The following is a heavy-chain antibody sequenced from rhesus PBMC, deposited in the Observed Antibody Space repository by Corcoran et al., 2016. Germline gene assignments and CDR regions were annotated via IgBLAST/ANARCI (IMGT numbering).Heavy chain of an antibody. J-gene: IGHJ1*01. Sequence: QVQLRESGPGLVKPSETLSLTCAVSGYSISSGYFWGWIRQPPGKGLEYIGYTSIVSQITASNPSLKSRVTISKDTSKNQFSLNLASVTAADTAVYYCARIHPEYFELWGQGALVIVSS. CDR2: TSIVSQIT. CDR3: ARIHPEYFEL. V-gene: IGHV4-99*01. D-gene: IGHD4-23*01. CDR1: GYSISSGYF.